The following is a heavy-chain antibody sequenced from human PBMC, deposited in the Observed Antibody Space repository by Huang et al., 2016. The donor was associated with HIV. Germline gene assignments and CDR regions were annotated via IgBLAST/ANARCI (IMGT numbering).Heavy chain of an antibody. V-gene: IGHV3-23*01. CDR1: GFAFSTFG. D-gene: IGHD1-26*01. Sequence: EVQLLESGGGLVQPGGSLRLSCAASGFAFSTFGMTWVRQAPGKGLEGVSGITSNGNTYYADSVKGRFTVSRDNSKDTLYFQMNSLRADDTAIYYCAKYSGNYEYFQHWGQGTLVSVSS. CDR3: AKYSGNYEYFQH. CDR2: ITSNGNT. J-gene: IGHJ1*01.